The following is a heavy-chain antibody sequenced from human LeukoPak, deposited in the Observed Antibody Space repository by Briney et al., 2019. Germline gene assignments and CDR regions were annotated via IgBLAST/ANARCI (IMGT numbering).Heavy chain of an antibody. Sequence: PGGSLRLSCAASGFTFNSYAMHWVRHAPGKGLEWVAVISYDGSNKYYADSVKGRFTISRDNSKNTLYLQMNSLRAEDTAVYYCARGYCSSTSCYAFDYWGQGTLVTVSS. CDR2: ISYDGSNK. D-gene: IGHD2-2*01. V-gene: IGHV3-30-3*01. J-gene: IGHJ4*02. CDR1: GFTFNSYA. CDR3: ARGYCSSTSCYAFDY.